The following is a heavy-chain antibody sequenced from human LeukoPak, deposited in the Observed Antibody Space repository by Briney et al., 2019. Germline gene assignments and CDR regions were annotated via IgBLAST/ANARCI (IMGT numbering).Heavy chain of an antibody. CDR3: AREVVVVVADYMDV. Sequence: KAGGSLRLSCAASGFTFSNYVISWVRQAPGKGLEWVSAVSHSGSNTYYADSVKGRFTISRDNAKNSLYLQMNSLRAEDTAVYYCAREVVVVVADYMDVWGKGTTVTVSS. D-gene: IGHD2-15*01. CDR2: VSHSGSNT. V-gene: IGHV3-21*01. CDR1: GFTFSNYV. J-gene: IGHJ6*03.